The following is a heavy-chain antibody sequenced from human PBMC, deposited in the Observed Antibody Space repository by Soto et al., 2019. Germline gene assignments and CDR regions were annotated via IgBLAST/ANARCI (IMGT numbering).Heavy chain of an antibody. CDR1: GFTFSSYW. CDR2: INSDGSST. J-gene: IGHJ4*02. D-gene: IGHD4-17*01. CDR3: AREDYGDLNRKTNDLDY. Sequence: PGGSLRLSCAASGFTFSSYWMHWVRQAPGKGLVWVSRINSDGSSTSYADSVKGRFTISRDNAKNTLYLQMNSLRAEDTAVYYCAREDYGDLNRKTNDLDYWGQRTLVTVSS. V-gene: IGHV3-74*01.